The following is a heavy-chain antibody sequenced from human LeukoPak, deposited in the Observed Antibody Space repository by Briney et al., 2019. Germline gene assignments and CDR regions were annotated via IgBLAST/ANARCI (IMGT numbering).Heavy chain of an antibody. CDR3: ARETYCSGGSCYKGNAFDI. J-gene: IGHJ3*02. V-gene: IGHV3-48*03. Sequence: GGSLRLSCVASGFTFSSYEMNWVRQAPGKGLEWVSYISSSGSTIYYADSVKGRFTISRDNAKNSLYLQMNSLRADDTAVYYCARETYCSGGSCYKGNAFDIWGQGTMVTVSS. CDR1: GFTFSSYE. D-gene: IGHD2-15*01. CDR2: ISSSGSTI.